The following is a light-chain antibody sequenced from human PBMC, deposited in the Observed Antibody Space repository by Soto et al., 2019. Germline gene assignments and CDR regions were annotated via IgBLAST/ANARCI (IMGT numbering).Light chain of an antibody. CDR3: CSFVGSSTVVV. CDR2: EGT. Sequence: QSALTQPASVSGSPGQSITISYTGTSSYILVSWYQLHPGKLPKLIIYEGTKRASGVSNRFSGSGSGNTASLTISGLQAEDEADYYCCSFVGSSTVVVFGGGTKVT. J-gene: IGLJ2*01. V-gene: IGLV2-23*03. CDR1: SSYIL.